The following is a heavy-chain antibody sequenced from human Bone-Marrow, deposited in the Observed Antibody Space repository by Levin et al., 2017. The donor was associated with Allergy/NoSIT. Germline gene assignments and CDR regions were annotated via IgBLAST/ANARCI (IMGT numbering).Heavy chain of an antibody. CDR1: GFTFNRYG. Sequence: LSLTCAASGFTFNRYGMHWVRQAPGKGLEWVAVLWFDGTNKYHADSVRGRFTISRDNSKNTLYLQMNSLRGEDSAVYYCARDLTRGSAVAGLDSWGQGTLVTVSS. V-gene: IGHV3-33*01. J-gene: IGHJ4*02. CDR3: ARDLTRGSAVAGLDS. D-gene: IGHD6-19*01. CDR2: LWFDGTNK.